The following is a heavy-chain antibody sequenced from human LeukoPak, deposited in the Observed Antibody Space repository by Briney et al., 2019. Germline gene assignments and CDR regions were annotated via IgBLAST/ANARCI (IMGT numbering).Heavy chain of an antibody. CDR2: IYSGGST. CDR1: GFTVSSNY. J-gene: IGHJ6*02. Sequence: TGGSLRLSCAASGFTVSSNYMNWVRQAPGKGLEWVSVIYSGGSTYYADSVKGRFTISRDNSKNTVYLQMNSLRAEDTAVYYCAREAPRDGMDVWGQGTTVTVSS. CDR3: AREAPRDGMDV. V-gene: IGHV3-53*01.